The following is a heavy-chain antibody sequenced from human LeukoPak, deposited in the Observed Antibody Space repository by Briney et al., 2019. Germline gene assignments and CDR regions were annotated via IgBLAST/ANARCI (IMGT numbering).Heavy chain of an antibody. CDR1: GYTFTSYA. CDR2: ISAYNGNT. Sequence: ASVKVSCKASGYTFTSYAMNWVRQAPGQGLEWMGWISAYNGNTNYAQKLQGRVTMTTDTSTSTAYMELRSLRSDDTAVYYCARAKNIVVVPARGRGWFDPWGQGTLVTVSS. CDR3: ARAKNIVVVPARGRGWFDP. D-gene: IGHD2-2*01. V-gene: IGHV1-18*01. J-gene: IGHJ5*02.